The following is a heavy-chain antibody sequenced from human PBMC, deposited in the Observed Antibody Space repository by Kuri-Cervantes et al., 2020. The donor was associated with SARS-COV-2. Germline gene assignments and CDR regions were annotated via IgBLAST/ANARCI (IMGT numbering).Heavy chain of an antibody. J-gene: IGHJ5*02. CDR1: GLSFSSSW. Sequence: GGSLRLSCAASGLSFSSSWMHWVRQPPGKGLVWVSRISSDGSTTNYADSVKGRFTISRDNARSMLYLQMNSLRAEDTALYYCLLSPTGYGRFDPWGQGTLVTVSS. V-gene: IGHV3-74*01. CDR3: LLSPTGYGRFDP. CDR2: ISSDGSTT. D-gene: IGHD3-9*01.